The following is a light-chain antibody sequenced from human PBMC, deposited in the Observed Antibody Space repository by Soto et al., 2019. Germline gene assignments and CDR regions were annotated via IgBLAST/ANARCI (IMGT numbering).Light chain of an antibody. CDR2: EVS. CDR1: SSDIGAYIY. J-gene: IGLJ1*01. CDR3: SSYAGSNNFV. Sequence: QSALTQPPSASGSPGQSVTISCTGTSSDIGAYIYVSLYQQHPGKAPKLMISEVSRRPSGVPERFSGSKSGNTASLTVSGLQVDYEAHYYCSSYAGSNNFVFGAGTKLTVL. V-gene: IGLV2-8*01.